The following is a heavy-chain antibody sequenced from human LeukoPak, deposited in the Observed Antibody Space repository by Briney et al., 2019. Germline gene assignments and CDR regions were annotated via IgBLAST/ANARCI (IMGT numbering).Heavy chain of an antibody. Sequence: PSETLSLTCSVSGGSINNYYLSWIRQPAGKGLEWIGRIYNSGSTNYSPSLESRVIISRDTSKNQFSLKLTSVTAADTAVYYCAGSIAMPATPYHYWGQGILVTVSS. CDR3: AGSIAMPATPYHY. CDR1: GGSINNYY. CDR2: IYNSGST. J-gene: IGHJ4*02. D-gene: IGHD5-24*01. V-gene: IGHV4-4*07.